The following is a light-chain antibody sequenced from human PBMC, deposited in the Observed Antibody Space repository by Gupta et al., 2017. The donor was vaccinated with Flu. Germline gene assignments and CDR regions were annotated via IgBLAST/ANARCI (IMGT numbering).Light chain of an antibody. J-gene: IGLJ2*01. CDR1: SSDVGNYNY. CDR3: SSYASGSTPL. CDR2: EVN. Sequence: QSALTQPASVSGSPGPSITISCTGTSSDVGNYNYVSWYQQHPGKPPKLMIYEVNNRPAGVSNRFSGSKSGNTASLTISGLQTEDEADYYCSSYASGSTPLFGGGTRLTVL. V-gene: IGLV2-14*01.